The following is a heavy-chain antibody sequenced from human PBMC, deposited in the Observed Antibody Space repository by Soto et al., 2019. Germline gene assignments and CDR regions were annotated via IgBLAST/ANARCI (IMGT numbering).Heavy chain of an antibody. J-gene: IGHJ6*02. CDR1: GGSFSGYY. V-gene: IGHV4-34*01. CDR2: INHSGST. D-gene: IGHD5-18*01. CDR3: ARGPIQLWLRNYYYYGMDV. Sequence: PSETLSLTCAVYGGSFSGYYWSWIRQPPGKGLEWIGEINHSGSTNYNPSLKSRVTISVDTSKNQFSLKLSSVTAADTAVYYCARGPIQLWLRNYYYYGMDVWGQGTTVTVSS.